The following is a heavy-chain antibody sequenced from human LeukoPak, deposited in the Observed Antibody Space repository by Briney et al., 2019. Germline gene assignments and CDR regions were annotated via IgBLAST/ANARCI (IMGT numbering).Heavy chain of an antibody. J-gene: IGHJ4*02. V-gene: IGHV3-48*03. CDR1: GFTFNSYD. CDR3: ASLRRIVGATSDY. Sequence: GGSLRLSCAASGFTFNSYDMSWVRQAPGKGLEWVSYISSSGNTIYYADSVKGRFTISRDNAKNSLYLQMNSLRAEDTAVYYCASLRRIVGATSDYWGQGILVTVSS. D-gene: IGHD1-26*01. CDR2: ISSSGNTI.